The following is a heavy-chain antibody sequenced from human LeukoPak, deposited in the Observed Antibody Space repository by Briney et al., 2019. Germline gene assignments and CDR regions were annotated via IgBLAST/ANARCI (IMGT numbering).Heavy chain of an antibody. Sequence: SVKVSCKASGGTFSSYAISWVRQAPGQGLEWMGGIIPIFGTANYAQKFQGRVTVTADESTSTAYMELSSLRSEDTAVYYCARDYSIAAAGPFDYWGQGTLVTVSS. CDR2: IIPIFGTA. V-gene: IGHV1-69*13. CDR3: ARDYSIAAAGPFDY. D-gene: IGHD6-13*01. J-gene: IGHJ4*02. CDR1: GGTFSSYA.